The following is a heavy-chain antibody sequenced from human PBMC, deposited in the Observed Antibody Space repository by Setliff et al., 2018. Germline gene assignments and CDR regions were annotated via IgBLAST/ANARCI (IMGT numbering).Heavy chain of an antibody. CDR3: ARGDVYSGSYYHFDY. CDR1: GVTSTTYA. V-gene: IGHV1-3*01. D-gene: IGHD1-26*01. CDR2: INAGNGNI. Sequence: ASVKVSCKASGVTSTTYAIHWVRQAPGQGLEWMGWINAGNGNIRYSQNFQGRVTITGDTSASTAYMELSSLTSEDTAIYYCARGDVYSGSYYHFDYWGQGTLVTVSS. J-gene: IGHJ4*02.